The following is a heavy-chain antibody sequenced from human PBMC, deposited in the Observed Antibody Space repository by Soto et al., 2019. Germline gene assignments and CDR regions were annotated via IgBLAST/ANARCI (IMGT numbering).Heavy chain of an antibody. V-gene: IGHV2-5*02. Sequence: SGPTLVNPTQTLTLTCTFSGFSLSTSGVGVGWIRQPPGKALEWLALIYWDDDKRYSPSLKSRLTITKDTSKNQVVLTMTNMDPVDTATYYCAHRHAPEYISSWYDGIDWFDPWGQGTLVTVSS. CDR3: AHRHAPEYISSWYDGIDWFDP. J-gene: IGHJ5*02. D-gene: IGHD6-13*01. CDR1: GFSLSTSGVG. CDR2: IYWDDDK.